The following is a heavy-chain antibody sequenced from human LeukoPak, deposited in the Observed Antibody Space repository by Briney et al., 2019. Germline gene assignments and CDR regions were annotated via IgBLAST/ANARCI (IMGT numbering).Heavy chain of an antibody. Sequence: SDTLSLTCAVSGYSISSSNWWGWIRQPPGKGLEWIGYIYYSGSTYYNPSLKSRVTMSVDTSKNQFSLKLSSVTAVDTAVYYCARIATAIDRYFDLWGRGTLVTVSS. J-gene: IGHJ2*01. CDR2: IYYSGST. CDR3: ARIATAIDRYFDL. CDR1: GYSISSSNW. D-gene: IGHD1-26*01. V-gene: IGHV4-28*01.